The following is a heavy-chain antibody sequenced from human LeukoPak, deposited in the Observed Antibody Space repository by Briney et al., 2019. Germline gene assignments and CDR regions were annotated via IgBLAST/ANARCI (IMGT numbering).Heavy chain of an antibody. CDR1: GFTFNTCN. V-gene: IGHV3-21*01. CDR3: ARGDRSGGPYGMDV. D-gene: IGHD5-12*01. J-gene: IGHJ6*02. Sequence: PGGSLILSCAASGFTFNTCNMNWVRQAPGKGLEWVSSISSSSSYIYYADSVRSRFTISRDNAKNSLYLQMHSLRAEDTAVYYCARGDRSGGPYGMDVWGQGTTVTVSS. CDR2: ISSSSSYI.